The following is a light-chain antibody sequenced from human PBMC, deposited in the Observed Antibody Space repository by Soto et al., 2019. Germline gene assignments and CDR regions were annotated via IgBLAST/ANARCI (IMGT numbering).Light chain of an antibody. V-gene: IGKV3-20*01. J-gene: IGKJ5*01. CDR3: QQYGSSPLVT. CDR2: GAS. Sequence: ILLTQSPCTLSLSPGERATLSCRASQSVSSSYLAWYQQKPGQAPRLLIYGASSRATGIPDRFSGSGSGTDFTLTISRLEPEDFAVYYCQQYGSSPLVTFGQGTR. CDR1: QSVSSSY.